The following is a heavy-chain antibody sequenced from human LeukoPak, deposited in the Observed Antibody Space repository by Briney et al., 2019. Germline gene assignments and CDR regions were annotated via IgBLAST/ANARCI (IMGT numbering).Heavy chain of an antibody. CDR3: ARDKGTFFDF. CDR2: INPNSGGT. Sequence: GASVKVSCKASGYTFTGYYMHWVRQAPGQGLEWMGWINPNSGGTNYAQKFQGRVTMTRDTSITTAYMDLSRLTSDDAAVFYCARDKGTFFDFWGQGTLVTVSS. J-gene: IGHJ4*02. CDR1: GYTFTGYY. D-gene: IGHD2/OR15-2a*01. V-gene: IGHV1-2*02.